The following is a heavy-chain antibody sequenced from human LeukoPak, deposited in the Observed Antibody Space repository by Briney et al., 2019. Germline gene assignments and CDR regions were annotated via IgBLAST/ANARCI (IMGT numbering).Heavy chain of an antibody. V-gene: IGHV3-9*01. D-gene: IGHD6-13*01. CDR1: GFTFDDYA. Sequence: GRSLRLSCAASGFTFDDYAMHWVRQAPGKGLEWGSGISWNSGSIGYADSVKGRFTISRDNAKNSLYLQMNSLRAEDTALYYCAKDIASSSWYYMDVWGKGTTVTVSS. CDR2: ISWNSGSI. J-gene: IGHJ6*03. CDR3: AKDIASSSWYYMDV.